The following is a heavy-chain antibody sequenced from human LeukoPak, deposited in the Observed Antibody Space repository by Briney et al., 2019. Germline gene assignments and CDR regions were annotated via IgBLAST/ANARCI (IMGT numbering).Heavy chain of an antibody. Sequence: SETLSHTCAVYGGSFSGYYWSWIRQPPGKGLEWIGEINHSGSTNYNPSLKSRVTISVDTSKNQFSLKLCSVTAADTAVYYCARVYCGGDCYSGGPKYYFDYWGQGTLVTVSS. CDR1: GGSFSGYY. J-gene: IGHJ4*02. D-gene: IGHD2-21*02. V-gene: IGHV4-34*01. CDR2: INHSGST. CDR3: ARVYCGGDCYSGGPKYYFDY.